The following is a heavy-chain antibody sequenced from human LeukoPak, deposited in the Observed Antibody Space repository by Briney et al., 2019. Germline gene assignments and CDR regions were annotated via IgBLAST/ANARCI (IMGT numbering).Heavy chain of an antibody. CDR2: MNPNSGNT. D-gene: IGHD3-9*01. CDR1: GYTFTSYD. CDR3: ASQQMGLSGRITISHGYGMDV. J-gene: IGHJ6*02. V-gene: IGHV1-8*03. Sequence: ASVKVSCKASGYTFTSYDINWVRQATGQGLEWMGWMNPNSGNTGYAQKFQGRVTITRNTSISTAYMELSSLRSEDTAVYYCASQQMGLSGRITISHGYGMDVWGQGTTVTVSS.